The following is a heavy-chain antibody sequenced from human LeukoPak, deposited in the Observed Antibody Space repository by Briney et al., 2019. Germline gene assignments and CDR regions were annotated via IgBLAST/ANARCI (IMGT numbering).Heavy chain of an antibody. J-gene: IGHJ6*02. V-gene: IGHV3-30-3*01. D-gene: IGHD3-10*01. CDR3: AREEGESSSIYYYYYGMDV. Sequence: GGSLSLSCAATGFTFSSYAMHWVRQAPGKGLEWVAVISYDGSNKYYADSVKGRFTISRDNSKNTLYLQMNSLRAEDTAVYYCAREEGESSSIYYYYYGMDVWGQGTTVTVSS. CDR1: GFTFSSYA. CDR2: ISYDGSNK.